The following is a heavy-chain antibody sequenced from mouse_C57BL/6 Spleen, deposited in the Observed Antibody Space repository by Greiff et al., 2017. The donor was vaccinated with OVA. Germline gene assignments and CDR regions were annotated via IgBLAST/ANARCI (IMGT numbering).Heavy chain of an antibody. J-gene: IGHJ3*01. D-gene: IGHD1-1*01. CDR2: ISSGSSTI. CDR1: GFTFSDYG. Sequence: EVQLQESGGGLVKPGGSLKLSCAASGFTFSDYGLHWVRQAPEKGLVWVAYISSGSSTIYYAATVKGRFTISRDNAKNTLFLQMTSLRSEDTAMYYCARSSYGSIPFAYWGQGTLVTVAA. CDR3: ARSSYGSIPFAY. V-gene: IGHV5-17*01.